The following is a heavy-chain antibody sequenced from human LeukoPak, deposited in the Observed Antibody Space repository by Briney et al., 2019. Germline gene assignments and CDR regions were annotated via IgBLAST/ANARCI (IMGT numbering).Heavy chain of an antibody. CDR3: ARAMRLRTYDILTGYKSHFDY. CDR1: GYTFTGYY. J-gene: IGHJ4*02. D-gene: IGHD3-9*01. Sequence: ASVKVSCKASGYTFTGYYMHWVRQAPGQGLEWMGWISAYNGNTNYAQKLQGRVTMTTDTSTSTAYMELRSLRSDDTAVYYCARAMRLRTYDILTGYKSHFDYWGQGTLVTVSS. CDR2: ISAYNGNT. V-gene: IGHV1-18*04.